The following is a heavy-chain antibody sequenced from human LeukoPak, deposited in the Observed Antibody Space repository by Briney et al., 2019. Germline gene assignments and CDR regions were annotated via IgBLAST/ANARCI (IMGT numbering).Heavy chain of an antibody. V-gene: IGHV3-7*01. CDR3: TRDGYSGYYYYDMDV. CDR1: GFTFSSYW. Sequence: PGGSLRLSCAASGFTFSSYWMSWVRQAPGKGLEWVANIKQDGSEKDYVDSVKGRFTISGDNAKNSLYLQMNSLGAEDTAVYYCTRDGYSGYYYYDMDVWGQGTTVTVS. CDR2: IKQDGSEK. J-gene: IGHJ6*02. D-gene: IGHD1-26*01.